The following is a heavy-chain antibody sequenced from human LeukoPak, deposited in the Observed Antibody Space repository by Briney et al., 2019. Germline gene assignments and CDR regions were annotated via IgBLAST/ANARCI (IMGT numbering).Heavy chain of an antibody. CDR2: VSGSGSTT. CDR1: GFTFSGYA. J-gene: IGHJ6*02. CDR3: ARAMAGTPSYYYYGMDV. Sequence: GGSLRLSCAASGFTFSGYAMSWVRQAPRKGLEWVSAVSGSGSTTYYADSVKGRFTISRDNSKNTLYLQMNSLRAEDTAVYYCARAMAGTPSYYYYGMDVWGQGTTVTVSS. D-gene: IGHD6-19*01. V-gene: IGHV3-23*01.